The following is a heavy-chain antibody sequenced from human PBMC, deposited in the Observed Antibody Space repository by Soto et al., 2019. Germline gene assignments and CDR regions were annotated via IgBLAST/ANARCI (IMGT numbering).Heavy chain of an antibody. CDR1: GFTFRSYA. V-gene: IGHV3-23*01. Sequence: GGSLRLSCAASGFTFRSYAMSWVRQAPGKGLEWVSGISANGGSTYYADSVKGRFTVSRDNSKNTLYLQMNSLRAEDTAVFYCAKDTYWKYVRILAYWGRGTQVTVSS. CDR2: ISANGGST. J-gene: IGHJ4*02. CDR3: AKDTYWKYVRILAY. D-gene: IGHD1-7*01.